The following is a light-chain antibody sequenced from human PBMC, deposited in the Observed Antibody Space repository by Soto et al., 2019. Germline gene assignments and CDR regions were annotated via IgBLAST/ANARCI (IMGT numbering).Light chain of an antibody. CDR3: QQYNSYPWT. V-gene: IGKV1-5*01. CDR2: DAS. CDR1: QSISSW. Sequence: DIQMTQSPSTLSASVGDRVTITCRASQSISSWLAWYQQKPGKAPKLLIYDASSLESGVPSRFSGRGSGTEFTLTISSLQPDDFATYYCQQYNSYPWTVGQGTKVDIK. J-gene: IGKJ1*01.